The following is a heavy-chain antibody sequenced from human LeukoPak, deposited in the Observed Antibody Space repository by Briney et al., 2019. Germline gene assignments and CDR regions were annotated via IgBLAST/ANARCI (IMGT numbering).Heavy chain of an antibody. CDR2: IKQDGSEK. CDR1: GFTFDDYG. V-gene: IGHV3-7*01. D-gene: IGHD3-10*01. CDR3: ASGSDVLIA. Sequence: GGSLRLSCAASGFTFDDYGMSWVRQAPGKGLEWVANIKQDGSEKYYVDSVKGRFTISRDNAKNSLYLQMNSLRAEDTAVYYCASGSDVLIAWGQGTLVTVSS. J-gene: IGHJ5*02.